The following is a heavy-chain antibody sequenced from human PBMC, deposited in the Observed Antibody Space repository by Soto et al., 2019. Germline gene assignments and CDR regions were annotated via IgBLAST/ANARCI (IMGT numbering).Heavy chain of an antibody. V-gene: IGHV4-34*01. CDR3: ARGKVVGMVYYYYYGMDV. J-gene: IGHJ6*02. CDR2: INHSGST. D-gene: IGHD2-8*01. Sequence: SETLSLTCAVYGGSFSGYYRSWIRQPPGKGLEWIGEINHSGSTNYNPSLKSRVTISVDTSKNQFSLKLSSVTAADTAVYYCARGKVVGMVYYYYYGMDVWGQGTTVTVSS. CDR1: GGSFSGYY.